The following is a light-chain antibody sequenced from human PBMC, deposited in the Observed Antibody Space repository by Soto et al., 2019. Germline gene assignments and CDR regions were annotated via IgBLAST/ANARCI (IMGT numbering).Light chain of an antibody. CDR3: QEYNSAPFT. Sequence: DIQMTQSPSSLSPFVGDRVTFTGRASQGITNYLAWYQQKPGTAPKLLIYGASTLQSGVPSRFSGRGSGTDFTLTISSLQPEDVATYYCQEYNSAPFTFGPGTKVDFK. J-gene: IGKJ3*01. CDR2: GAS. CDR1: QGITNY. V-gene: IGKV1-27*01.